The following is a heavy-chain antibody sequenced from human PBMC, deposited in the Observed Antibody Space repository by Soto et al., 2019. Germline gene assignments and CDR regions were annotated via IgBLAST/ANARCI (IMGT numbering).Heavy chain of an antibody. V-gene: IGHV3-74*01. D-gene: IGHD2-15*01. CDR2: INSDGSST. CDR3: ARGRCSGGSCYSGDHY. J-gene: IGHJ4*02. Sequence: EVQLVESGGGLVQPGGSLRLSCAASGFTFSSYWMHWVRQAPGKGLVWVSRINSDGSSTSYADSVKGRFTICRDNANNTLELELNRMRAEDTAVYYCARGRCSGGSCYSGDHYWGQGTLVTVSS. CDR1: GFTFSSYW.